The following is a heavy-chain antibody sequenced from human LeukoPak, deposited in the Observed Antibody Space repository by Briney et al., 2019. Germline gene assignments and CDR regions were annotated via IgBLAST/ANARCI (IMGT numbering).Heavy chain of an antibody. V-gene: IGHV4-39*01. CDR3: ARGIYDFWSGYDYYYYYYKDV. CDR2: IYYSGST. J-gene: IGHJ6*03. D-gene: IGHD3-3*01. CDR1: GGSISSSSYY. Sequence: SETLSLTCTVSGGSISSSSYYWGWIRQPPGKGLEWIGSIYYSGSTYYNPSLKSRVTISVDTSKTQFSLKLSSVTAADTAVYYCARGIYDFWSGYDYYYYYYKDVWGKGTTVTVSS.